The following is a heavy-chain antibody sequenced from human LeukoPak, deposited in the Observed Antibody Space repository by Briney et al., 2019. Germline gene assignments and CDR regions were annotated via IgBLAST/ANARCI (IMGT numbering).Heavy chain of an antibody. V-gene: IGHV3-43D*03. CDR2: ISLDGCTT. D-gene: IGHD3-10*01. CDR3: SRGVIIDHYYYYIDV. Sequence: GGSLRLSCGASGFTFDEHGMNWVRQAPGKGLELVSLISLDGCTTYYADSVKGRFTISRDNSKNSLYLQMTSLRAEDTALYYCSRGVIIDHYYYYIDVWGQGTTVTVSS. CDR1: GFTFDEHG. J-gene: IGHJ6*03.